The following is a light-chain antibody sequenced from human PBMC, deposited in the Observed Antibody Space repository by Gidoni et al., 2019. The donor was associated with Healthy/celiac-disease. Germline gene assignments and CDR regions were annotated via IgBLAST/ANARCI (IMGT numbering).Light chain of an antibody. V-gene: IGKV1-5*01. CDR2: DGS. Sequence: GDRVTITCRASPSISSGLAWYQQKPGKVPKLLIDDGSSLESGVSSRFSGRGSGTEFTLTISSLQPDDFATYYCQQYNSRTFGQGTKVEIK. CDR3: QQYNSRT. J-gene: IGKJ1*01. CDR1: PSISSG.